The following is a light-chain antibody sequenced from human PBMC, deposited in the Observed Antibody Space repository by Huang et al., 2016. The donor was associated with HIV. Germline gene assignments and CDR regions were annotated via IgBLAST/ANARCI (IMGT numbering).Light chain of an antibody. J-gene: IGKJ4*01. CDR3: QQYGSSPGT. CDR1: QSVSSSY. Sequence: EIVLTPSPGTLSLSPGERATLSCRASQSVSSSYLAWYQHKPGQAPRLLIYGASSMATGIPDRFSGSGSGTDFTLTISRLEPEDFAGYYCQQYGSSPGTFGGGTKVEIK. CDR2: GAS. V-gene: IGKV3-20*01.